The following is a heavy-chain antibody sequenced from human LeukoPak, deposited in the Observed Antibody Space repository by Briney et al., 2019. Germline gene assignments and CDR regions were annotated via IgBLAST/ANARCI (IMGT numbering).Heavy chain of an antibody. CDR3: ARNPYAVFWSVSWGAGFDY. CDR2: INTNTGNP. CDR1: GYTFTSYA. Sequence: ASVKVSCKASGYTFTSYAMNWVRQAPGQGLEWMGWINTNTGNPTYAQGFTGRFVFSLDTSVSTAYLQISSLKAEDTAVYYCARNPYAVFWSVSWGAGFDYGAQGPLVTVSS. V-gene: IGHV7-4-1*02. D-gene: IGHD3-3*01. J-gene: IGHJ4*02.